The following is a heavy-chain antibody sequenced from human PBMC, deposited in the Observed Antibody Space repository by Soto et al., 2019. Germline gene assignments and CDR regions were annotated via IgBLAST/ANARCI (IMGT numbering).Heavy chain of an antibody. V-gene: IGHV3-21*01. D-gene: IGHD2-15*01. CDR3: ARDFSDSYSSSYYYYGMDV. J-gene: IGHJ6*02. CDR1: GFTFGSYA. CDR2: ISTSSSHI. Sequence: EVQLVESGGGLVKPGGSLRLSCAASGFTFGSYAMNWVRQAPGKGLEWVSSISTSSSHIYYADSVKGRFTISRDNAKNSLYLQMNSLGAEDTAVYYCARDFSDSYSSSYYYYGMDVWGQGTTVTVSS.